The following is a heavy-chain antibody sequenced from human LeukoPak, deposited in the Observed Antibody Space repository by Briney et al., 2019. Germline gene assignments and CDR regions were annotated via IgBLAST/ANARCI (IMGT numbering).Heavy chain of an antibody. D-gene: IGHD6-19*01. Sequence: PGGSLRLSCTASGFTFGDYDMSWVRQAPGKGLEWVANIKPDGGDKYYVDSMEGRFTISRDNAKNSLYLQMNSLRAEDTAVYYCARGLFAGGWYPDYFDYWGQGTLVTVSS. CDR3: ARGLFAGGWYPDYFDY. CDR2: IKPDGGDK. J-gene: IGHJ4*02. CDR1: GFTFGDYD. V-gene: IGHV3-7*03.